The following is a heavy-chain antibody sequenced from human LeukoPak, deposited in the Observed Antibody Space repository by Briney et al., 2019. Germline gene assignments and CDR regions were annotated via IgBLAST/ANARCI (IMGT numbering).Heavy chain of an antibody. V-gene: IGHV1-2*02. J-gene: IGHJ4*02. D-gene: IGHD1-7*01. CDR3: VRENWYYDY. Sequence: ASVKVSCTASGYTLTTYYMHGVRQAPGQGLEWMGWIYPKNGVTNYAQKFQVRVTMTRDTSIGIVYMEMSRLRPDDTAVYYCVRENWYYDYWGQGTLVTVSS. CDR1: GYTLTTYY. CDR2: IYPKNGVT.